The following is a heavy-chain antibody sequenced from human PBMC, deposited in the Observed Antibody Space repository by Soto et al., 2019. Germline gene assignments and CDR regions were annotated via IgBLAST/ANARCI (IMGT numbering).Heavy chain of an antibody. CDR2: VSGRGGST. CDR1: GFTFNHYA. D-gene: IGHD4-17*01. J-gene: IGHJ6*02. V-gene: IGHV3-23*01. CDR3: AKDSTVTTSLYFYYYGFDV. Sequence: VHLLESGGGLVQPGGSLRLACTASGFTFNHYAMSWVRQAPGKGLEWVSAVSGRGGSTKYADSVKGRFIISRDNSNSTLDLKMDSLRGEDTAVYYCAKDSTVTTSLYFYYYGFDVWGQGTTVTVSS.